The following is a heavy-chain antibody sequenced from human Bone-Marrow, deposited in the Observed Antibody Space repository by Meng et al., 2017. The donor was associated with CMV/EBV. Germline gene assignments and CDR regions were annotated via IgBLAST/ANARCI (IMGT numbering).Heavy chain of an antibody. J-gene: IGHJ6*02. D-gene: IGHD3-3*01. Sequence: SVKVSCKASGGTFSSYAISWVRQAPGQGLEWMGGIIPIFGTANYAQKFQGRVTITTDESTSTAYMELSSLRSEDTAVYYCARAPPGGFYDFWSGYYSYYYYYYGMDVWGQGTTVTVSS. V-gene: IGHV1-69*05. CDR1: GGTFSSYA. CDR2: IIPIFGTA. CDR3: ARAPPGGFYDFWSGYYSYYYYYYGMDV.